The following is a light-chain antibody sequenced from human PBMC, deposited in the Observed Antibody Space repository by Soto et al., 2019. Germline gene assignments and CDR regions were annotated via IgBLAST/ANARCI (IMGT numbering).Light chain of an antibody. CDR1: QSVSSSY. V-gene: IGKV3-20*01. CDR2: GAS. Sequence: EIVLTQSPGTLSLSPGERATLSCRASQSVSSSYLAWYQHKPGQAPRLLIYGASSTATGIPDRFSGSWSGTDFTLTISRLEPEDFAVYYCQQYGSSPHTFGQGTKLEIK. CDR3: QQYGSSPHT. J-gene: IGKJ2*01.